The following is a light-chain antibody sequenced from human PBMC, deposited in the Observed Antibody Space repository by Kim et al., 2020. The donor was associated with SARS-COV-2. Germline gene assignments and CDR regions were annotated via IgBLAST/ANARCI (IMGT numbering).Light chain of an antibody. V-gene: IGKV1-5*01. Sequence: DIQMTQSPSTLSASVGDRVTITCRASQSISSWLAWYQQKPGKAPNLLIYDASSLERGVPSRFSGSGSGTEFTLTISSLQPDDFATYYCQQYNSYSATFGQGTKVDIK. CDR3: QQYNSYSAT. CDR2: DAS. CDR1: QSISSW. J-gene: IGKJ1*01.